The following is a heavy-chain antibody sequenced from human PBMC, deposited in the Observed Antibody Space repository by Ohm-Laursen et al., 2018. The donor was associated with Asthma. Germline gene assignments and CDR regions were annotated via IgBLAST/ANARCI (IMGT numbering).Heavy chain of an antibody. CDR3: ARGPMHDYYFDN. CDR1: GGSISSGGYY. D-gene: IGHD1-1*01. CDR2: IYYSGST. J-gene: IGHJ4*02. V-gene: IGHV4-30-4*02. Sequence: SDTLSLTCTVSGGSISSGGYYWSWIRQHPGKGLEWIGYIYYSGSTYYKSSLQSRVTISGDTSKNQFSLKLSFVTAADTAVYYCARGPMHDYYFDNWGQGTLVTVSS.